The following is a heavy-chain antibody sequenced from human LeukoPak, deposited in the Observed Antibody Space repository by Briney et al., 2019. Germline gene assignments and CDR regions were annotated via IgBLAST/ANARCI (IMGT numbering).Heavy chain of an antibody. V-gene: IGHV3-48*01. J-gene: IGHJ4*02. CDR2: ISYSSSTI. CDR1: GFTFSSYS. Sequence: GGSLRLSCAASGFTFSSYSMNWARQVPGKGLEWVSYISYSSSTIYYADSVKGRFTISRDNAKNSLYLQMDSLRAEDTAVYYCARDRLHYGEYEKTFDYWGQGTLVTVSS. D-gene: IGHD4-17*01. CDR3: ARDRLHYGEYEKTFDY.